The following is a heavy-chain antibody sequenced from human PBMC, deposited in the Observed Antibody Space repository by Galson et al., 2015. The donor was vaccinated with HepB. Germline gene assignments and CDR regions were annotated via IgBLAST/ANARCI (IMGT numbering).Heavy chain of an antibody. J-gene: IGHJ4*02. D-gene: IGHD6-13*01. CDR1: AFTFSTYW. Sequence: SLRLSCAGSAFTFSTYWMGWVRQAPGKGLEWVANIRGDGGEKYYVDSVKGRFTISRDNARNSLYLQINSLRAEDTAVYYCARGRSHAYWGQGTLVTVSS. CDR2: IRGDGGEK. CDR3: ARGRSHAY. V-gene: IGHV3-7*03.